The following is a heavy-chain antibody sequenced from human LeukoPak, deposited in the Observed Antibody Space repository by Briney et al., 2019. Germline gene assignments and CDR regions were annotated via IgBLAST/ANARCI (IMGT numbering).Heavy chain of an antibody. V-gene: IGHV4-4*09. CDR1: GGSISSYY. CDR2: IYTSGST. J-gene: IGHJ6*03. CDR3: ARGLECSGSKPDYYYMDV. Sequence: PSETLSLTCTVSGGSISSYYWSWIRQPPGKGLEWIGYIYTSGSTNYNPSLKSRVTISVDTSKNQFSLKLSSVTAADTAVYYCARGLECSGSKPDYYYMDVWGKGTTVTVSS. D-gene: IGHD6-25*01.